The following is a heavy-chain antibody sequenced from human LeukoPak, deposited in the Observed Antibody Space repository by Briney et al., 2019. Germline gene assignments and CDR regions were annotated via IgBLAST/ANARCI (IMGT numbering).Heavy chain of an antibody. Sequence: SETLSLTCTVSGGSISSYYWSWIRQPPGKGLEWIGYIYYSGSTNYNPSLKSRVTISVDTSKNQFSLKLSSATAADTAVYYCASIRITIFGVVIIPDAFDIWGQGTMVTVSS. V-gene: IGHV4-59*01. CDR2: IYYSGST. D-gene: IGHD3-3*01. J-gene: IGHJ3*02. CDR3: ASIRITIFGVVIIPDAFDI. CDR1: GGSISSYY.